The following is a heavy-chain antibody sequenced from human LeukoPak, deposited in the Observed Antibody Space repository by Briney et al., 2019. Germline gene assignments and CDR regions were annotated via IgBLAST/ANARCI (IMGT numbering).Heavy chain of an antibody. V-gene: IGHV1-8*01. J-gene: IGHJ4*02. Sequence: LRASVKVSCKASGYMFSSYDVIWVRQATGQGLEWMGWMNPNSGNTGYAQKFRGRVTMTGDTSITTAYMELSSLILEDTAVYYCARAIRNQLLPEYWGQGTLVTVSS. D-gene: IGHD2-2*01. CDR2: MNPNSGNT. CDR1: GYMFSSYD. CDR3: ARAIRNQLLPEY.